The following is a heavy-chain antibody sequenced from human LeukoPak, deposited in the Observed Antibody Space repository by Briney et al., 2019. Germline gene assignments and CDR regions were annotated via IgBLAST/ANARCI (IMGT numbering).Heavy chain of an antibody. CDR3: AKVRVRGNWFDP. CDR1: GFTFSSYS. D-gene: IGHD3-10*01. V-gene: IGHV3-30*02. J-gene: IGHJ5*02. Sequence: GGSLRLSCAASGFTFSSYSMNRVRQAPGKGLEWVAFIRYDGSNKYYADSVKGRFTISRDNSKNTLYLQMNSLRAEDTAVYYCAKVRVRGNWFDPWGQGTLVTVSS. CDR2: IRYDGSNK.